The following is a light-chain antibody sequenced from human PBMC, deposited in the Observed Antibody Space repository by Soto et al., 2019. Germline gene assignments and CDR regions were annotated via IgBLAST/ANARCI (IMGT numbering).Light chain of an antibody. CDR3: QHYGISRT. CDR2: GAS. Sequence: EIVLTQSPGTLSFSPGERATVSCRASQTVNSNYVAWYQQKPGQAPRLLIYGASSRATGIPDRFSGSGSGTDFTLTISRLEPEDFAVYYCQHYGISRTFGQGTKLEIK. J-gene: IGKJ2*01. CDR1: QTVNSNY. V-gene: IGKV3-20*01.